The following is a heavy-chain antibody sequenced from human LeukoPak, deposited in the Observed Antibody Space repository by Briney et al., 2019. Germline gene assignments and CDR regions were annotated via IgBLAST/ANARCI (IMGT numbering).Heavy chain of an antibody. CDR2: MGNDGSNK. Sequence: PGGSLRLSCAASGFTFSTFGMHWVRQAPGKGLEWLAFMGNDGSNKYYVDSVKGRFTISRDNSKNTLYLQMNTLRAEDTAVYHCAAHQGYCSGGGCGPYWGQGTQVTVSS. J-gene: IGHJ4*02. CDR3: AAHQGYCSGGGCGPY. CDR1: GFTFSTFG. V-gene: IGHV3-30*02. D-gene: IGHD2-15*01.